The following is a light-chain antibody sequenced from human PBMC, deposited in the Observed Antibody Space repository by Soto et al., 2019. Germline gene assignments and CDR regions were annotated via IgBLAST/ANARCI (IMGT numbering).Light chain of an antibody. V-gene: IGKV1-5*03. J-gene: IGKJ1*01. CDR2: KAS. Sequence: DIQMTQSPSTLSASVGDRVTITCRASQSISSWLAWYQQKPGKAPKLLIYKASSLESGVPSRFSGSGSGTEFTLTISRLQPDDFATYYCQQYNSWGTFGQGTKVEIK. CDR3: QQYNSWGT. CDR1: QSISSW.